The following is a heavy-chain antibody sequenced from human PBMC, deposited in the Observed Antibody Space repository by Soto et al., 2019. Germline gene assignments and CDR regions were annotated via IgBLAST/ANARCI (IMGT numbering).Heavy chain of an antibody. V-gene: IGHV1-18*01. J-gene: IGHJ6*02. CDR3: ARDIVVVVAARPNYGMDV. Sequence: ASVKVSCKASGYIFSSYGISWVRQAPGQGLEWMGWISAYNGNTNYAQKLQGRVTMTTDTSTSTAYMELRSLRSDDTAVYYCARDIVVVVAARPNYGMDVWGQGTTVTVSS. D-gene: IGHD2-15*01. CDR2: ISAYNGNT. CDR1: GYIFSSYG.